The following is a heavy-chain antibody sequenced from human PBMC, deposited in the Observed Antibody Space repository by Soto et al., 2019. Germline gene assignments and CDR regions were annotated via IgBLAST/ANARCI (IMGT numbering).Heavy chain of an antibody. V-gene: IGHV3-74*01. CDR1: GFTFSSYW. CDR3: ARGKVPFYGPGSFAY. J-gene: IGHJ4*02. Sequence: EVQLVESGGGLVQPGGSLRLSCAASGFTFSSYWMHWVRQAPGKGLVWVSRITSDGSDTTYADSVKGRFTISRDNAKNTLLLQLNSLRAEDTAVYYCARGKVPFYGPGSFAYWGQGTLVTVSS. D-gene: IGHD3-10*01. CDR2: ITSDGSDT.